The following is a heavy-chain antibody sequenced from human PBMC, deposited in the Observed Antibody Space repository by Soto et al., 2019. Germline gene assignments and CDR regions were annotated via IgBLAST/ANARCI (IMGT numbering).Heavy chain of an antibody. Sequence: EVQLLESGGGLVQPGGSLRLSCAASGFTFSSYAMSWVRQAPGKGLEWVSAISGSGGSTYYADSVKGRFTISRDNSKNTLYMQMNSLRAEDTAVYYCAKDQYRSGCYQNYWGQGTLVTVSS. V-gene: IGHV3-23*01. J-gene: IGHJ4*02. CDR2: ISGSGGST. CDR3: AKDQYRSGCYQNY. CDR1: GFTFSSYA. D-gene: IGHD6-19*01.